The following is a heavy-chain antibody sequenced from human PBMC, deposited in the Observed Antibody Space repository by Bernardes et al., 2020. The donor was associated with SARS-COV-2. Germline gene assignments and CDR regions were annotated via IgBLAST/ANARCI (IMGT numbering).Heavy chain of an antibody. CDR2: FDPEDGET. CDR3: ATRIIIPIDTSRGAFAY. J-gene: IGHJ4*02. V-gene: IGHV1-24*01. CDR1: GYTLTDLS. Sequence: ASVKVSCKVSGYTLTDLSIHWVRQAPGKGVEWMGGFDPEDGETIYAQKFKGRVSMTEDRLTDTAYMELSSLRSEDTAVYYCATRIIIPIDTSRGAFAYWGQGTLVTVSS. D-gene: IGHD2-15*01.